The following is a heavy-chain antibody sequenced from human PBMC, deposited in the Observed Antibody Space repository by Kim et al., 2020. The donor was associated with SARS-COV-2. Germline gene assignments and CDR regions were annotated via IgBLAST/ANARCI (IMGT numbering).Heavy chain of an antibody. D-gene: IGHD2-15*01. CDR1: GGSFSGYY. J-gene: IGHJ4*02. V-gene: IGHV4-34*01. Sequence: SETLSLTCAVYGGSFSGYYWSWIRQPPGKGLEWIGEINHSGSTNYNPSLKSRVTISVDTSKNQFSLKLSSVTAADTAVYYCARYLLLPTGPYFDYWGQGTLVTVSS. CDR3: ARYLLLPTGPYFDY. CDR2: INHSGST.